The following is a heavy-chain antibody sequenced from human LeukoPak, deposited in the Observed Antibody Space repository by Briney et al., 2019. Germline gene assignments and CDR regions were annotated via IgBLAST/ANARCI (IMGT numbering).Heavy chain of an antibody. V-gene: IGHV3-33*01. D-gene: IGHD1-14*01. CDR3: ARASGKKRYYYYGMDV. CDR1: GFTFSSYG. J-gene: IGHJ6*02. CDR2: IWYDGSNK. Sequence: GRSLRLSCAASGFTFSSYGMHWVRQAPGKGLEWVAVIWYDGSNKYYADSVKGRFTISRDNSKNTLYLQMNSLRAEDTAVYYCARASGKKRYYYYGMDVWGQGTTITVSS.